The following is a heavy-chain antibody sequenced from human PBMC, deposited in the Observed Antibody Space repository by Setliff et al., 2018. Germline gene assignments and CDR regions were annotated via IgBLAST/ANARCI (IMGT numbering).Heavy chain of an antibody. V-gene: IGHV5-51*01. CDR1: GYSFTSYW. CDR3: ARQAIFGSDAFDI. Sequence: LKISCKGSGYSFTSYWIGWVRQMPGKGLEWMGIIYPGDSDTKYSASFQGQVTISADKSISTAYLQWSSLKASDTAMYYCARQAIFGSDAFDIWGQGTMVTVSS. CDR2: IYPGDSDT. J-gene: IGHJ3*02. D-gene: IGHD3-3*01.